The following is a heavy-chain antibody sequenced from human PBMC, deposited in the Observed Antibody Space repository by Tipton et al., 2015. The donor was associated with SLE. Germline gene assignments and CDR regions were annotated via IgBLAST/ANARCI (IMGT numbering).Heavy chain of an antibody. CDR2: IYYTGTTT. CDR3: ARLHGYSYGLNWFDP. D-gene: IGHD5-18*01. J-gene: IGHJ5*02. Sequence: TLSLTCTVSGGSVRSSSKYWAWIRQPPGKGLGWIGSIYYTGTTTYYNSFLKSRVTMSVDTSKNQFSLRLTSVIAADTAVYYCARLHGYSYGLNWFDPWGQGTLISVSS. CDR1: GGSVRSSSKY. V-gene: IGHV4-39*07.